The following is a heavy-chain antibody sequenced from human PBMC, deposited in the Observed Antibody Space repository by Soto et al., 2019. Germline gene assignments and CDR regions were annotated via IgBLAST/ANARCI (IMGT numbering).Heavy chain of an antibody. CDR2: IYYSGST. J-gene: IGHJ4*02. CDR1: GGSISSGGYY. Sequence: SETLSLTCTVSGGSISSGGYYWSWIRQHPGKGLEWIGYIYYSGSTYYNPSLKSRVTISVDTSKNQFSLKLSSVTAADTAVYYCARSTGPWGDFWSGHFDYWGQGTLVTVSS. CDR3: ARSTGPWGDFWSGHFDY. D-gene: IGHD3-3*01. V-gene: IGHV4-31*03.